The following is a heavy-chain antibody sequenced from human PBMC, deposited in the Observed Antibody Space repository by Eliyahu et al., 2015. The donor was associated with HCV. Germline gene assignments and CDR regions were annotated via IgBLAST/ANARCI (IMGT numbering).Heavy chain of an antibody. D-gene: IGHD3-9*01. V-gene: IGHV4-39*01. CDR1: GDSISSYSYY. Sequence: QLQLQESGPGLVKPSETLSLTCTVSGDSISSYSYYWGWIRQPPGKGLEWIGSMFYNGSTYYNVSLKSRITISVDTSKNQFSLKLTSVTAADTAVYYCARLDGTFEWGGAFDAWGQGTMVTVSS. J-gene: IGHJ3*01. CDR3: ARLDGTFEWGGAFDA. CDR2: MFYNGST.